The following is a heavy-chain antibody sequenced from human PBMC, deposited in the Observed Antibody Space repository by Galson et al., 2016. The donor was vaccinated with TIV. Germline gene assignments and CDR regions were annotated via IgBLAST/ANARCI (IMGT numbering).Heavy chain of an antibody. Sequence: SLRLSCAASGLSVSINYMAWVRQAPGKGLEWVSLMSDGDKTYYADSVKGRFTISRGNSKNTVYLQMNSLRIEDSGVYFCARDRVVDATYYFYYYGMDVWGQGTAVTVSS. D-gene: IGHD3-22*01. CDR3: ARDRVVDATYYFYYYGMDV. V-gene: IGHV3-66*02. CDR2: MSDGDKT. J-gene: IGHJ6*02. CDR1: GLSVSINY.